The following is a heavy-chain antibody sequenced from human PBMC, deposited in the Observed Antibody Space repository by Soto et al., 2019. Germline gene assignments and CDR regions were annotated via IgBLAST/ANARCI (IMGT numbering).Heavy chain of an antibody. D-gene: IGHD2-15*01. CDR3: ARGGASSKWFAP. V-gene: IGHV4-31*03. Sequence: SETLSLTCTVSGGSITRGGSFWRGIRQHPGKGPEWIAFIGYSGATSYNPSLASRVTISADTYKSQFSLNLRSVTAADTAVYYCARGGASSKWFAPWGQGTLVTVSS. CDR2: IGYSGAT. CDR1: GGSITRGGSF. J-gene: IGHJ5*02.